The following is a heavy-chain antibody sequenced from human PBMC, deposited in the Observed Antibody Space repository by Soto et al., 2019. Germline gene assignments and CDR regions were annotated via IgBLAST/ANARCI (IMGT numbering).Heavy chain of an antibody. J-gene: IGHJ4*02. V-gene: IGHV3-23*01. CDR1: GFTFSSYA. D-gene: IGHD3-10*01. CDR2: ISGSGGST. Sequence: PGGSLRLSCAASGFTFSSYAMSWVRQAPGKGLEWVSAISGSGGSTYYADSVKGRFTISRDNSKNTLYLQMNSLRAEDTAVYYCAKDRGWGHELLNYYGSGQPPDYWGQGTLVTVSS. CDR3: AKDRGWGHELLNYYGSGQPPDY.